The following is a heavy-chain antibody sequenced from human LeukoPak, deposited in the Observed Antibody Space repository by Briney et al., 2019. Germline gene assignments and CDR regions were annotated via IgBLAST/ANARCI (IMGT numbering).Heavy chain of an antibody. Sequence: SVKVSCKASGGTFSSYAISWVRQAPGQGLEWLGGIIPIFGTANYAQKFQGRVTITADESTSTAYMELSSLRSEDTAVYYCARTGASYYYYYMDVWGKGTTVTVSS. CDR2: IIPIFGTA. V-gene: IGHV1-69*01. D-gene: IGHD3-10*01. CDR3: ARTGASYYYYYMDV. CDR1: GGTFSSYA. J-gene: IGHJ6*03.